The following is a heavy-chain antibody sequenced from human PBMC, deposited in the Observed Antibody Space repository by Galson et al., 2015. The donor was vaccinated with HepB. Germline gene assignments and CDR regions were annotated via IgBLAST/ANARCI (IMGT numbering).Heavy chain of an antibody. Sequence: SVKVSCKASGYTFTSYGISWVRQAPGQGLEWMGWISAYNGNTNYAQKLQGRVTMTTDTSTSTAYMELRSLRSDDTAVYYCARALRYSDWTRVTFDYWGQGTLVTVSS. V-gene: IGHV1-18*04. CDR2: ISAYNGNT. D-gene: IGHD3-9*01. CDR1: GYTFTSYG. CDR3: ARALRYSDWTRVTFDY. J-gene: IGHJ4*02.